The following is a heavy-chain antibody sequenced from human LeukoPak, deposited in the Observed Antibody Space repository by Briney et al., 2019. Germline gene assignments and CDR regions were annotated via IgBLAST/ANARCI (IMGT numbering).Heavy chain of an antibody. V-gene: IGHV1-69*04. CDR2: IIPILGIA. Sequence: SVKASCKASGGTFSSYAISWVRQAPGQGLEWMGRIIPILGIANYAQKFQGRVTITADKSTSTAYMELSSLRSEDTAVYYCARGGSSILYWFDPWGQGTLVTVSS. CDR3: ARGGSSILYWFDP. D-gene: IGHD6-6*01. J-gene: IGHJ5*02. CDR1: GGTFSSYA.